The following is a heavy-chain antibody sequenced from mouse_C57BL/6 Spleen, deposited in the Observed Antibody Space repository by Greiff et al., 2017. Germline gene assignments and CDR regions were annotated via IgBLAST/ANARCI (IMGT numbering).Heavy chain of an antibody. Sequence: QVQLQQPGAELVMPGASVKLSCKASGYTFTSYWMHWVKQRPGQGLEWIGEIDPSESYTNYNQKFKGKSTLTVDKSSSTAYMQLSSLTSEDSAVYYCARQYGSSAMDYWGQGTSVTGSS. CDR1: GYTFTSYW. CDR3: ARQYGSSAMDY. V-gene: IGHV1-69*01. CDR2: IDPSESYT. D-gene: IGHD1-1*01. J-gene: IGHJ4*01.